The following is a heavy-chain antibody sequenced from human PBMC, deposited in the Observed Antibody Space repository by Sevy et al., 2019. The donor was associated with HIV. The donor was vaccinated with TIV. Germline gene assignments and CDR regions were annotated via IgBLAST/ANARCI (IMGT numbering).Heavy chain of an antibody. CDR3: ARGLRFLGAFDY. CDR2: IYYSGST. V-gene: IGHV4-59*13. CDR1: GGSISSYY. Sequence: SETLSLTCTVSGGSISSYYWSWIRQPPGKGLEWIGYIYYSGSTNYNPSLKSRVTISVDTSKNQFSLKPSAVTAADTAVYYCARGLRFLGAFDYWGQGTLVTVSS. D-gene: IGHD3-3*01. J-gene: IGHJ4*02.